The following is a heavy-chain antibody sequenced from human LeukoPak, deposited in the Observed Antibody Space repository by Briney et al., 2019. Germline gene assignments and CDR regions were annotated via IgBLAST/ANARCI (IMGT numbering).Heavy chain of an antibody. CDR1: GGSFSAYY. V-gene: IGHV4-34*01. J-gene: IGHJ3*02. Sequence: SETLSLTCAVYGGSFSAYYWSWVRQPPGKGLEWIGEINHSGNTNYNPPLKSRVTISVDTSKNQFSLKLSSVTAADTAVYYCATSDDSNPFDAFDMWGQGTMVTVSS. CDR3: ATSDDSNPFDAFDM. D-gene: IGHD1-26*01. CDR2: INHSGNT.